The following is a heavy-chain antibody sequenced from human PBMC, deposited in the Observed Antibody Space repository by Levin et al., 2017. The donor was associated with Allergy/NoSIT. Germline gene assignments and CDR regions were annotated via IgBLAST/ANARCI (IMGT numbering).Heavy chain of an antibody. Sequence: SETLSLTCTVSDDSISSYYWSWIRQAPGKGLEWIGYIYHTGHTSYNPSLKSRVTMSLDTSKNQFSLDLSSVTAADTALYYCARSTFGDGLALGAWGRGRLVTVSS. CDR2: IYHTGHT. CDR1: DDSISSYY. V-gene: IGHV4-59*01. J-gene: IGHJ5*01. CDR3: ARSTFGDGLALGA. D-gene: IGHD4-17*01.